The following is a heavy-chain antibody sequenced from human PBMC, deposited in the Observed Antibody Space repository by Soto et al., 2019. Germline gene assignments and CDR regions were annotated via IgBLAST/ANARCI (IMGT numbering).Heavy chain of an antibody. D-gene: IGHD3-10*01. J-gene: IGHJ6*02. Sequence: SETLSLTFTVSGGSISSSSYYWGWIRQPPGKGLEWIGSIYYSGSTYYNPSLKSRVTISVDTSKNQFSLKLSSVTAADTAVYYCARQLLWFGETPTGIIMITPDVVDVWGQGTTVT. V-gene: IGHV4-39*01. CDR2: IYYSGST. CDR1: GGSISSSSYY. CDR3: ARQLLWFGETPTGIIMITPDVVDV.